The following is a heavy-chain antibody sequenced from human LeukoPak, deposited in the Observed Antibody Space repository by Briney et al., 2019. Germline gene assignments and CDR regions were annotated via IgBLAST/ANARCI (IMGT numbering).Heavy chain of an antibody. J-gene: IGHJ4*02. V-gene: IGHV3-30-3*01. CDR3: ARDHSRLYYYDSSGSLFDY. D-gene: IGHD3-22*01. CDR1: GFTFSSYA. Sequence: GGSLRLSCAASGFTFSSYAMHWVRQAPGKGLEWVAVISYDGSNKYYADSVKGRFTISRDNSKNTLYLQMNSLRAEDTAVYYCARDHSRLYYYDSSGSLFDYWGQGTLVTVSS. CDR2: ISYDGSNK.